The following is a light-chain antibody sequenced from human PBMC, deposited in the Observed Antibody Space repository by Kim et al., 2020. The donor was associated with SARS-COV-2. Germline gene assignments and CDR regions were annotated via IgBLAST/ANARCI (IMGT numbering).Light chain of an antibody. J-gene: IGLJ2*01. Sequence: VSPGQTASITCSGDKLGDKYACWYQQKPGQSPVLVIYQDIKRPSGIPERFSGSNSGNTATLTISGTQAMDEADYYCQAWDSSTVVFGGGTQLTVL. CDR1: KLGDKY. V-gene: IGLV3-1*01. CDR2: QDI. CDR3: QAWDSSTVV.